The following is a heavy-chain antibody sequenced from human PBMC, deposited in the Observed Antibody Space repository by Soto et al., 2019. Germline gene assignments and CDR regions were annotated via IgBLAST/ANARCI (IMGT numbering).Heavy chain of an antibody. CDR1: GASFSPNY. V-gene: IGHV4-34*01. D-gene: IGHD2-2*01. Sequence: SETLSLTCTVSGASFSPNYWAWIRQPPGKGLEWIGEINHSGSTNYNPSLKSRVTISVDTSKNQFSLKLSSVTAADTAVYYCARDLSQPPDYWGQGTLVTVSS. CDR2: INHSGST. CDR3: ARDLSQPPDY. J-gene: IGHJ4*02.